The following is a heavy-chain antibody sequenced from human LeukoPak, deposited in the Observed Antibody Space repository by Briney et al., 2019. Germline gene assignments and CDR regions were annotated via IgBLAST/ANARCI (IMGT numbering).Heavy chain of an antibody. CDR1: GFTFSSYG. V-gene: IGHV3-33*01. CDR3: ARDKSYSDAFDI. Sequence: GGSLRLSCAASGFTFSSYGMHWVRQAPGKGPEWVAVIWYDGSNKYYADSVKGRFTISRDNSKNTLYLQMNSLRAEDTAVYYCARDKSYSDAFDIWGHGTMVTVSS. CDR2: IWYDGSNK. D-gene: IGHD1-26*01. J-gene: IGHJ3*02.